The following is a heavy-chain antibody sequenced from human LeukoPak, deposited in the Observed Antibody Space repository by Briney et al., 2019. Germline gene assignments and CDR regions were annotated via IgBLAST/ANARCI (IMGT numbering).Heavy chain of an antibody. CDR3: ATDAYYYDSSGYSTSVHYFDY. D-gene: IGHD3-22*01. Sequence: ASVKVSCKASGYTFTGYYMHWVRQAPGQGLEWMGRINPNSGGTNYAQKFQGRVTMTRDTSISTAYMELSRLRSDDTAVYYCATDAYYYDSSGYSTSVHYFDYWGQGTQFTVSS. J-gene: IGHJ4*02. V-gene: IGHV1-2*06. CDR2: INPNSGGT. CDR1: GYTFTGYY.